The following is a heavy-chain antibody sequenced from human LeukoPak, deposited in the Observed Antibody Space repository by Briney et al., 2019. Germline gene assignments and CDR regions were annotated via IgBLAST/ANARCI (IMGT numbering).Heavy chain of an antibody. CDR1: GYTFTTYD. Sequence: GASVKVSCKASGYTFTTYDINWVRQATGQGLEWMGWMNPNSGNTGYTQKFQGGVTMTRNTSISTAYMELSSLRSGDTAVYYCARGRGSGHKENWFDPWGQGTLVTVSS. CDR3: ARGRGSGHKENWFDP. CDR2: MNPNSGNT. V-gene: IGHV1-8*01. J-gene: IGHJ5*02. D-gene: IGHD6-19*01.